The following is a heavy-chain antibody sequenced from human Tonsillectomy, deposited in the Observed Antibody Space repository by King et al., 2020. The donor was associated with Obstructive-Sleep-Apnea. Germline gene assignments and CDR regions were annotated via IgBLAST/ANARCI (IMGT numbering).Heavy chain of an antibody. CDR3: ARGGDGTLYY. Sequence: VQLVESGAEVKKPGESLKISCKASGYSFTNYWIAWVLQMPGKGLEWMGIIFPADSDTTYSPSFQGQVTISADKSISTAYLQWSSLKASDTAIYYCARGGDGTLYYWGLGTLVTVSS. CDR1: GYSFTNYW. CDR2: IFPADSDT. D-gene: IGHD1-26*01. V-gene: IGHV5-51*01. J-gene: IGHJ4*02.